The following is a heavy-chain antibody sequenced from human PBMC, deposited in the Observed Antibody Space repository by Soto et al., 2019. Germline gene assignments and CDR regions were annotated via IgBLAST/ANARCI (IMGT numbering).Heavy chain of an antibody. Sequence: GGSLRLSCAASGFTFSSYAMHWVRQAPGKGLEWVAVISYDGSNKYYADSVKGRFTISRDNSKNTLYLQMNSLRAEDTAVYYCATPGGYCSGGSCYFDYWGQGTLVTISS. CDR2: ISYDGSNK. J-gene: IGHJ4*02. V-gene: IGHV3-30-3*01. D-gene: IGHD2-15*01. CDR1: GFTFSSYA. CDR3: ATPGGYCSGGSCYFDY.